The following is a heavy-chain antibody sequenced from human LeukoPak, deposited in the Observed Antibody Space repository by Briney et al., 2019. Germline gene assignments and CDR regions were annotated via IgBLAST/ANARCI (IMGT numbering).Heavy chain of an antibody. V-gene: IGHV3-23*01. CDR1: GFTFSSYA. CDR3: AKDSPWGDSSGYYPLRPSLFDY. D-gene: IGHD3-22*01. CDR2: ISGSGGST. Sequence: AGGSLRLSCAASGFTFSSYAMSWVRQAPGKGLEWVSAISGSGGSTYYADSVKGRFTISRDNSKNTLYLQMNSLRAEDTAVYHCAKDSPWGDSSGYYPLRPSLFDYWGQGTLVTVSS. J-gene: IGHJ4*02.